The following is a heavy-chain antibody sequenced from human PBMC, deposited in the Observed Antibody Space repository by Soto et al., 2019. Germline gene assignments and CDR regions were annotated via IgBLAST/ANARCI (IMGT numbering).Heavy chain of an antibody. CDR3: AKIVRGGIEGAGDDFDY. Sequence: QVQLVESGGGLVKPGGSLRLSCAASGFTFSDYYMSWIRQAPGKGLEWVSYISSSGSTIYYADSVKGRFTIARDNAKNSRYRQMNSLRAEDTAVYYCAKIVRGGIEGAGDDFDYWGQGTLVTVSS. J-gene: IGHJ4*02. V-gene: IGHV3-11*01. D-gene: IGHD3-10*01. CDR2: ISSSGSTI. CDR1: GFTFSDYY.